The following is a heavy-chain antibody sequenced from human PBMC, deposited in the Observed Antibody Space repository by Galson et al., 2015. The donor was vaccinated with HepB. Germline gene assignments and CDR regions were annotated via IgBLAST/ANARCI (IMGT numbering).Heavy chain of an antibody. CDR1: GFSLSTRGVG. CDR3: ARWDATSRGLLFDF. Sequence: PALVKPTQTLTLTCTFSGFSLSTRGVGVGWIRQPPGKALEWLALIYWDDDKRYSPSLKSRLTLTKDTSKNQVVLRMANMEPVDTATYYCARWDATSRGLLFDFWGQRNLVTVSS. CDR2: IYWDDDK. J-gene: IGHJ4*02. V-gene: IGHV2-5*02. D-gene: IGHD1-26*01.